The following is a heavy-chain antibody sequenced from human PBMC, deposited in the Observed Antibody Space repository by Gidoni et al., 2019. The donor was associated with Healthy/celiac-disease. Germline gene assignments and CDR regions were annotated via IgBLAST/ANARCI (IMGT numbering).Heavy chain of an antibody. CDR3: ARGRTLGGFDP. V-gene: IGHV4-34*01. CDR2: VNQSGTT. J-gene: IGHJ5*02. D-gene: IGHD1-26*01. CDR1: GGSFSGYY. Sequence: QAQLQQWGAGLLTPSQTLPLTCAANGGSFSGYYWSWIRQPPGKGLEWIGEVNQSGTTNYNPSHKSRVTISVDTSKNQFSLKLSSVTAADTAVCCCARGRTLGGFDPWGQGTLVTVSS.